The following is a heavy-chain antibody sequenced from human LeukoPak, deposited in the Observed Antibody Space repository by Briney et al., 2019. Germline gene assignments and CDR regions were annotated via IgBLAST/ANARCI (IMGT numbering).Heavy chain of an antibody. CDR3: AVGGIKERGSLDY. Sequence: PGRSLRLSCAASGFTFTNSGMHWVRQAPGKGLDWVAVISYDGNNKFYADSVRGRFTISRDNAKNSLYLQMNSLRAEDMALYYCAVGGIKERGSLDYWGQGTLLTVSS. J-gene: IGHJ4*02. CDR2: ISYDGNNK. V-gene: IGHV3-30*03. CDR1: GFTFTNSG. D-gene: IGHD1-1*01.